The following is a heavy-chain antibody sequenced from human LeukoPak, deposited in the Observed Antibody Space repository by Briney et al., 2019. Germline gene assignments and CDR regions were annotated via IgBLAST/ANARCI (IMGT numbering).Heavy chain of an antibody. CDR1: GFTVSGTY. J-gene: IGHJ4*02. V-gene: IGHV3-53*01. CDR3: AGATKWLAHDF. D-gene: IGHD6-19*01. CDR2: IYDAGST. Sequence: GGSLRLSCAASGFTVSGTYMSWVRQAAGKGWEWVSTIYDAGSTSYADSVKGRFTISRDNSKNTLFLQMNSLRADDTAVYYCAGATKWLAHDFWGQGTLVTDSS.